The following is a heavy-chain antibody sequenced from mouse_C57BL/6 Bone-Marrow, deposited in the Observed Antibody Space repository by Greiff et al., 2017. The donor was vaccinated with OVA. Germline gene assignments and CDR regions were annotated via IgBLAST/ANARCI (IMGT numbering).Heavy chain of an antibody. CDR1: GYTFTSYG. J-gene: IGHJ2*01. CDR3: VTTVVAPFDY. D-gene: IGHD1-1*01. CDR2: IYPRSGNT. Sequence: VKLVESGAELARPGASVKLSCKASGYTFTSYGISWVKQRTGQGLEWIGEIYPRSGNTYYNEKFKGKATLTADKSSSTAYMELRSLTSEDSAVYFCVTTVVAPFDYWGQGTTLTVSS. V-gene: IGHV1-81*01.